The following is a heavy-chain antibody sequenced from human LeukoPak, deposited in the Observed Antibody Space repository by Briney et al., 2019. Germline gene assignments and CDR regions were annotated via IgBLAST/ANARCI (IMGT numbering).Heavy chain of an antibody. CDR1: GFTFSSYW. Sequence: GGSLRLSCAASGFTFSSYWMSWVRQAPGKGLEWVANIKQDGSEKNYVDSVRGRFSISRDNAKNSLYLQMNSLRGEDTAVYYCARMYYYDPAWFDPWGQGTLVTVSS. CDR2: IKQDGSEK. V-gene: IGHV3-7*01. CDR3: ARMYYYDPAWFDP. J-gene: IGHJ5*02. D-gene: IGHD3-22*01.